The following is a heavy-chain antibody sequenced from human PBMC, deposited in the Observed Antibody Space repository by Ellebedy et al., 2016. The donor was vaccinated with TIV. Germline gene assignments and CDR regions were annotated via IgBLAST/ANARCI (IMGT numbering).Heavy chain of an antibody. V-gene: IGHV3-53*01. CDR3: ARAAGATAEAFDY. D-gene: IGHD1-26*01. J-gene: IGHJ4*02. CDR2: IYTGGST. CDR1: GFTFSSNS. Sequence: PGGSLRLSCAASGFTFSSNSMNWVRQAPGEGLKWVSVIYTGGSTYYADSVKGRFTVSRDKSKNTLYLQMSSLRAEDTAVYYCARAAGATAEAFDYWGQGTLVTVSS.